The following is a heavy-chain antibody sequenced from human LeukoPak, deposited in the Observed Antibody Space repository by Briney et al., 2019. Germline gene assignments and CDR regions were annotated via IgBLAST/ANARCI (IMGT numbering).Heavy chain of an antibody. CDR2: INSDGSST. CDR3: ARTGYSSGWSFDY. Sequence: PGGSLRLSCAASGFTFSSYWMHWVRHAPGKGLVWVSRINSDGSSTSYADSVKGRFTISRDNAKNTLYLQMNSLRAEDTAVYYCARTGYSSGWSFDYWGQGTLVTVSS. J-gene: IGHJ4*02. CDR1: GFTFSSYW. V-gene: IGHV3-74*01. D-gene: IGHD6-19*01.